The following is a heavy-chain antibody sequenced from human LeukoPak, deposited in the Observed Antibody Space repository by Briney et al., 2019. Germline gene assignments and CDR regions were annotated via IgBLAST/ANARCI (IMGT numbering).Heavy chain of an antibody. CDR3: AKHPRLVRYFDS. V-gene: IGHV3-23*01. Sequence: GGSLRLSCAASGFTFSYSMSWVRQAPGKGLEWVSTFSGTGEITYYADSVKGRFTISRDNSKNTLYLQMTSLRAEDTARYYCAKHPRLVRYFDSWGQGTLVTVSS. CDR1: GFTFSYS. J-gene: IGHJ4*02. CDR2: FSGTGEIT. D-gene: IGHD6-6*01.